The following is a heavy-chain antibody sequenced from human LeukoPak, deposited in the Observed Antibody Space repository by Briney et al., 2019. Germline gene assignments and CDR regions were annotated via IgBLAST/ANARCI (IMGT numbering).Heavy chain of an antibody. V-gene: IGHV4-30-4*01. J-gene: IGHJ5*02. CDR3: ARGDIVVVPAARIWFDP. Sequence: SETLSLTCTVSGGSISSGDYYWSWIRQPPGKGLEWIGYIYYSGSTYYNPSLKSRVTISVDASKNQFSLKLSSVTAADTAVHYCARGDIVVVPAARIWFDPWGQGTLVTVSS. CDR1: GGSISSGDYY. CDR2: IYYSGST. D-gene: IGHD2-2*01.